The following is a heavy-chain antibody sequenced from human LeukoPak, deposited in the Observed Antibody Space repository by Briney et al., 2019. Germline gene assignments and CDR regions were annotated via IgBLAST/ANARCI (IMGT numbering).Heavy chain of an antibody. J-gene: IGHJ4*02. V-gene: IGHV3-23*01. D-gene: IGHD5-18*01. Sequence: PGGSLRLSCAASGFTFSSYAMSWVRQAPGKGLEWVSAISGGGGSTYYADSVKGRFTISRDNSKNTLYLQMSSLRAEDTAVYYCAKSSDVDTAMEGASDYWGQGTLVTVSS. CDR1: GFTFSSYA. CDR3: AKSSDVDTAMEGASDY. CDR2: ISGGGGST.